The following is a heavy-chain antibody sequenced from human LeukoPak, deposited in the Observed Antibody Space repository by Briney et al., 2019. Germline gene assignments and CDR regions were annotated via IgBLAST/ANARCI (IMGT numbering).Heavy chain of an antibody. D-gene: IGHD2-2*01. J-gene: IGHJ6*02. V-gene: IGHV3-48*01. CDR2: ISSSSDTV. CDR1: GFTFSRYS. CDR3: ARDRCSSTTCSGPYYYGMDV. Sequence: PGGSLRLSCAASGFTFSRYSMNWVRQAPGKGLEWVSYISSSSDTVYYADSVKGRFTISRDNAKDSLYLQMNSLRAEDTAVYYCARDRCSSTTCSGPYYYGMDVRGQGTTVTVSS.